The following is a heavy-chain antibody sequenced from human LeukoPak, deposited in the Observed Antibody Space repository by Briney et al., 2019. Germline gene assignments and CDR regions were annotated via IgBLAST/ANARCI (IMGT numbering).Heavy chain of an antibody. CDR2: ISGSSTNP. V-gene: IGHV3-23*01. D-gene: IGHD4-17*01. CDR3: AKDASNGDYAH. CDR1: GFTFSTYA. Sequence: GSLRLSCAASGFTFSTYAMTWVRQAPGKGLEWVSGISGSSTNPFYADSVRGRFTISRDNSKNTLYLQMDSLRAEDTAVYFCAKDASNGDYAHWGQGTLVTVSS. J-gene: IGHJ4*02.